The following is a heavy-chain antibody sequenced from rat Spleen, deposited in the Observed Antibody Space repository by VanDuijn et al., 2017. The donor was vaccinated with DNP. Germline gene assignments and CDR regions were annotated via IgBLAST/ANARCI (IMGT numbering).Heavy chain of an antibody. CDR2: INYSGST. V-gene: IGHV3-1*01. D-gene: IGHD1-9*01. CDR1: GYSITSNY. Sequence: EVRLQESGPGLVQPSQSLSLTCSVTGYSITSNYWAWIRKFPGNKMEWTGYINYSGSTGYNPSLKSRISITRDTSKNQFFLQLNSVTTEDTATYYCARGVSSYYGYNSYWYFDFWGPGTMVTVSS. J-gene: IGHJ1*01. CDR3: ARGVSSYYGYNSYWYFDF.